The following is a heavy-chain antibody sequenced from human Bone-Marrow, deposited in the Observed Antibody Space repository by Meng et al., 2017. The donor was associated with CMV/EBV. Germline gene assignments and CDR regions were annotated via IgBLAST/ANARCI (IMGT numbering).Heavy chain of an antibody. Sequence: GSLRLSCTVSGGSVSSGSYYWSWIRQPPGKGLEWIGYIYYSGSTNYNPSLKSRVTISVDTSKNQFSLKLSSVTAEDTAVYYCARDVFGDGYLDYWGQGTLVTVSS. CDR2: IYYSGST. CDR3: ARDVFGDGYLDY. CDR1: GGSVSSGSYY. D-gene: IGHD3-10*02. J-gene: IGHJ4*02. V-gene: IGHV4-61*01.